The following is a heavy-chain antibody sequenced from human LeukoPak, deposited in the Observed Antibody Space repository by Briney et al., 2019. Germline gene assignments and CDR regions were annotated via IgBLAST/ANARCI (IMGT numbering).Heavy chain of an antibody. Sequence: SETLSLTCTVSGDSINSLDLWSWVRQPPGKGLEWIGEMYLSGTTHSNPSVKSRVTISIDKSKNQFFLNLSSVTAADTAVYYCAGLVGRYSSGLYYYFDYWGQGTLVTVSS. CDR1: GDSINSLDL. CDR3: AGLVGRYSSGLYYYFDY. D-gene: IGHD3-22*01. CDR2: MYLSGTT. J-gene: IGHJ4*02. V-gene: IGHV4-4*02.